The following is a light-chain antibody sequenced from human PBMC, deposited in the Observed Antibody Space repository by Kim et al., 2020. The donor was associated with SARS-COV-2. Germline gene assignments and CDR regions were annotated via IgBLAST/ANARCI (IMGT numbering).Light chain of an antibody. CDR2: DVS. CDR3: CSYAGSYTFERV. CDR1: SSDVGGYNY. V-gene: IGLV2-11*01. J-gene: IGLJ3*02. Sequence: TISCTGTSSDVGGYNYVSWYQQHPGKAPRLMIYDVSKRPSGVPDRFSGSKSGNTASLTISGLQAEDEADYYCCSYAGSYTFERVFGGGTQLTVL.